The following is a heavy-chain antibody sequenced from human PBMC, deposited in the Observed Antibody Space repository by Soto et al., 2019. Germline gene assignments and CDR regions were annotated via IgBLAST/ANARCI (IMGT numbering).Heavy chain of an antibody. Sequence: SETLSLTCTVSGGPVRDAYSYWTWIRQPPGKGLEWMGYLSYTGSTYYNPSLRNRATISVAESSNHLSLRLSSVTAADSAVYYCARELEGGVFYIWGRGTLVTVAS. CDR2: LSYTGST. CDR1: GGPVRDAYSY. CDR3: ARELEGGVFYI. D-gene: IGHD2-8*02. J-gene: IGHJ3*02. V-gene: IGHV4-30-4*01.